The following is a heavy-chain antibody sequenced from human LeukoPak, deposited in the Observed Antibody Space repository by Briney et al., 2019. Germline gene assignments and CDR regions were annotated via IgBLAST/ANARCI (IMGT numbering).Heavy chain of an antibody. V-gene: IGHV3-30*04. CDR2: ISFDGIIE. J-gene: IGHJ6*02. CDR1: GFTFSSYA. D-gene: IGHD3-10*01. Sequence: GGSLRLSCVASGFTFSSYAMHWVRRAPGKGLEWVAVISFDGIIEYYVDSVKGRFSISRDSSKKTLYLQMTNLRPEDTAVYYCARDLGFRFGESSDYGIDVWGQGTTVTVSS. CDR3: ARDLGFRFGESSDYGIDV.